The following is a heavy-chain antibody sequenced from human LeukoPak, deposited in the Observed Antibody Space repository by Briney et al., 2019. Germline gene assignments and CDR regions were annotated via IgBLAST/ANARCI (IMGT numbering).Heavy chain of an antibody. V-gene: IGHV3-23*01. CDR1: GFTFSSYA. Sequence: GGSLSLSCVASGFTFSSYAMTWVRQAPEKGLEWVSSISGGGGSTYYADSVKGRFTMSRDNSKNTVYLLLNSRRPDDTAVYYCVKESSVRGVSIGDYWGQGTLVTVSS. J-gene: IGHJ4*02. CDR3: VKESSVRGVSIGDY. D-gene: IGHD3-10*01. CDR2: ISGGGGST.